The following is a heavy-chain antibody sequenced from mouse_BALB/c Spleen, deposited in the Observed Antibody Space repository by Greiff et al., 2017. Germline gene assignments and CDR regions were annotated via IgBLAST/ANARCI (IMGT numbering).Heavy chain of an antibody. D-gene: IGHD1-2*01. CDR1: GFTFSSYG. J-gene: IGHJ1*01. CDR3: AREPRLRWYFDV. V-gene: IGHV5-6-3*01. CDR2: INSNGGST. Sequence: DVMLVESGGGLVQPGGSLKLSCAASGFTFSSYGMSWVRQTPDKRLELVATINSNGGSTYYPDSVKGRFTISRDNAKNTLYLQMSSLKSEDTAMYYCAREPRLRWYFDVWGAGTTVTVSS.